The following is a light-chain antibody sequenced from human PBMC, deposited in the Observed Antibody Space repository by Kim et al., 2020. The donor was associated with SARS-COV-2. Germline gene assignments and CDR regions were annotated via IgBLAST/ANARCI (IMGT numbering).Light chain of an antibody. CDR2: GAS. J-gene: IGKJ4*01. CDR3: QQYKIWPPLT. Sequence: SPGQRATPSCRATESISDNLAWYQQKPGQAPRLLIYGASTRATGIPARFRGSGSGTEFTLIITTLQSEDFAMYYCQQYKIWPPLTFGGGTKVDIK. V-gene: IGKV3D-15*01. CDR1: ESISDN.